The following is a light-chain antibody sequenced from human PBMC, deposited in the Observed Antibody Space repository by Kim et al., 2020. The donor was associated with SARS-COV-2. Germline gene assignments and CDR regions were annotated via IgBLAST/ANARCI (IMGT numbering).Light chain of an antibody. CDR1: QSISSY. V-gene: IGKV1-39*01. CDR3: QQSYSTPPWT. Sequence: SVGDIVTITCRASQSISSYLNWYQQKPGKAPKLLIYAASSLQSGVPSRFSGSGSGTDFTLTISSLQPEDFATYYCQQSYSTPPWTFGQGTKVDIK. J-gene: IGKJ1*01. CDR2: AAS.